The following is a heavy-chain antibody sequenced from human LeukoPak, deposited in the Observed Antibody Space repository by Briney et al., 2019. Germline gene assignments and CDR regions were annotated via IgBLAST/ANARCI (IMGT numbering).Heavy chain of an antibody. D-gene: IGHD5-18*01. CDR2: INTYNVNT. V-gene: IGHV1-18*01. Sequence: ASVKVSCKASGYTFTSYGVSWVRQAPGQGREWMGWINTYNVNTNYAQKFQGRVTLTTDASTSTAYMELRSLRSDDTAVYYCARDSRRGYSYGYDYWGQGTLVAVSS. CDR3: ARDSRRGYSYGYDY. J-gene: IGHJ4*02. CDR1: GYTFTSYG.